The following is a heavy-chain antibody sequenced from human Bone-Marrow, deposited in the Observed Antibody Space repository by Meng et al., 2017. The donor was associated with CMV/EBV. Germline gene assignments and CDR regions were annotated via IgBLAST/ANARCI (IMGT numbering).Heavy chain of an antibody. D-gene: IGHD3-3*01. CDR1: GGSISSSTYY. CDR3: ARLSYDFCSGSSCHFDY. Sequence: ETLSLTCTVSGGSISSSTYYWGWIRQPPGKGLEWIGSIYYSGSTYYNPSLKSRVTISVDTSKNQFSLKLSSVTAADTAVYYCARLSYDFCSGSSCHFDYFCQGTLVTVSS. CDR2: IYYSGST. J-gene: IGHJ4*02. V-gene: IGHV4-39*01.